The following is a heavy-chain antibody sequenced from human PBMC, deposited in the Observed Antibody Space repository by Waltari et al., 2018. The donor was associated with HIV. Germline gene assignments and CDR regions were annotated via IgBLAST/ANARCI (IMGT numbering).Heavy chain of an antibody. CDR2: IIPIFGTA. CDR3: ARARYGDYMPTDY. J-gene: IGHJ4*02. Sequence: QVQLGQSGAEAKKPGSAVKVSCKASGGTSSSYAISWVRQAPGQGLEWMGGIIPIFGTANYAQKFQGRVTITADESTSTAYMELSSLRSEDTAVYYCARARYGDYMPTDYWGQGTLVTVSS. CDR1: GGTSSSYA. D-gene: IGHD4-17*01. V-gene: IGHV1-69*01.